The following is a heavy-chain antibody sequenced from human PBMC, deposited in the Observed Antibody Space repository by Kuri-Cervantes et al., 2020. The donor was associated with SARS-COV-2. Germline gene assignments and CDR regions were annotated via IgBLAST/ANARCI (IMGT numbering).Heavy chain of an antibody. Sequence: SGTLSLTCNVSGGSITNYYWTWIRRPAGKGLEWIGRIYNIDNTRYNPSLRGRATMSMDTSKSQFSLTLTSVTAADTAVYYCARGTKVATSEYYHYMDVWGKGTTVTVSS. V-gene: IGHV4-4*07. CDR2: IYNIDNT. CDR3: ARGTKVATSEYYHYMDV. CDR1: GGSITNYY. D-gene: IGHD5-12*01. J-gene: IGHJ6*03.